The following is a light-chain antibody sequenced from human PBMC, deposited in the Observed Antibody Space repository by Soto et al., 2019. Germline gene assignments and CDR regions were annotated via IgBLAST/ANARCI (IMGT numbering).Light chain of an antibody. Sequence: DIQLTQSPSFLSASVGDRVTITCRASQGISSYLAWYQQKTGKTPKLVIYAASTLQSGVPSRFRVIGSRTEYTLTISSMQTEVFESYCSEHFNSYPFSIDPGTNIDI. V-gene: IGKV1-9*01. CDR3: EHFNSYPFS. J-gene: IGKJ3*01. CDR2: AAS. CDR1: QGISSY.